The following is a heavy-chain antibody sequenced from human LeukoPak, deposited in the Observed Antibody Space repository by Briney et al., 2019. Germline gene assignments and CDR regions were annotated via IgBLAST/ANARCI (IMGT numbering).Heavy chain of an antibody. D-gene: IGHD3-22*01. CDR3: AREGGSSGYSDY. J-gene: IGHJ4*02. CDR1: GFTFSSYA. CDR2: ISYDGSNK. V-gene: IGHV3-30*04. Sequence: PGGSLRLSCAASGFTFSSYAMHWVRQAPGKGLEWVAVISYDGSNKYYADSVKGRFTISRDNSKNTLYLQMNSLRAEDTAAYYCAREGGSSGYSDYWGQGTLVTVSS.